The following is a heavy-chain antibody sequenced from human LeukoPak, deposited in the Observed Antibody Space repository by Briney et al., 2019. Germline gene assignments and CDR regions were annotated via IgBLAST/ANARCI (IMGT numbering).Heavy chain of an antibody. D-gene: IGHD1-26*01. CDR1: GFTFNNYA. J-gene: IGHJ4*02. CDR3: AKALAWELLRDSRPFDY. Sequence: GGSLRLSCSASGFTFNNYAMSWVRQAPGKGLEWVSGISASGDITWYADSVKGRFTVSRDNSKSTLYLQMNSLRAEDTAVYYCAKALAWELLRDSRPFDYWGQGTLVTVSS. CDR2: ISASGDIT. V-gene: IGHV3-23*01.